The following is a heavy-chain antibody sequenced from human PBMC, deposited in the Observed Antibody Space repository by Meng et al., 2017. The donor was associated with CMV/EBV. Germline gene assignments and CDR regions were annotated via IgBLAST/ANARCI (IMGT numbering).Heavy chain of an antibody. CDR3: TTDQPFWSGYTYYFDY. J-gene: IGHJ4*02. D-gene: IGHD3-3*02. Sequence: GESLKSSCAASGFTFSNAWMSWVRQAPGKGLEWVGRIKSKTDGGTTDYAAPVKGRFTISRDDSKNTLYLQMNSLKTEDTAVYYCTTDQPFWSGYTYYFDYWGQGTLVTVSS. V-gene: IGHV3-15*01. CDR2: IKSKTDGGTT. CDR1: GFTFSNAW.